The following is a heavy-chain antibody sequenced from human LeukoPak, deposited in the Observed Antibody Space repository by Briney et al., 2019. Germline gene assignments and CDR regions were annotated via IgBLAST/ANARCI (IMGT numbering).Heavy chain of an antibody. CDR1: GGSISSYY. J-gene: IGHJ5*02. CDR2: IHSSGST. CDR3: ATSASSGSNYFDP. V-gene: IGHV4-4*08. Sequence: PSETLSLTCTVSGGSISSYYWSWIRQPPGKGLEWVGRIHSSGSTNYNPSLNSRVTVSADTSNNQFSLKLSSVTAADTAIYYCATSASSGSNYFDPWGQGILVTVSS. D-gene: IGHD4/OR15-4a*01.